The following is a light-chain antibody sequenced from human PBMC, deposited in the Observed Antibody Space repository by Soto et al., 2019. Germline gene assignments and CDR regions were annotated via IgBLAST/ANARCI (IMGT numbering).Light chain of an antibody. J-gene: IGKJ5*01. CDR2: AAS. CDR3: QHYDHLPIT. Sequence: DIQMTQSPSSLSASVEDRVIITCRASQGISSYLAWYQQKPGKAPKLLIYAASTLQSGVPSRFSGSGSGTDFTFTISSLQPEDIATYYCQHYDHLPITFGQGTRLEI. CDR1: QGISSY. V-gene: IGKV1-9*01.